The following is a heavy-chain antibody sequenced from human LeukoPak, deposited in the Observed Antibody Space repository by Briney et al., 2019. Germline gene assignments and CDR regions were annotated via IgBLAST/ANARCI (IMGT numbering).Heavy chain of an antibody. CDR1: GFTFKSYA. CDR3: AQRDDTFDF. Sequence: GALRLSCTASGFTFKSYAMSWVRQAPGRGLEWIASISASGGTTYYGDSVRGRFTSSRDNSKNTLYLQMSSLRADDTAVYYCAQRDDTFDFWGQGTMVIV. J-gene: IGHJ3*01. V-gene: IGHV3-23*01. CDR2: ISASGGTT.